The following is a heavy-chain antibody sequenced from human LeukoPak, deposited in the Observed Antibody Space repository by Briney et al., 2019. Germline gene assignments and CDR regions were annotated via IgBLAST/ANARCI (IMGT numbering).Heavy chain of an antibody. J-gene: IGHJ4*02. Sequence: PGGSLRLSCAASGFTFSSYSMNWVRQAPGKGLEWVSSISSSSSYIYYADSVKGRFTISRDNAKNSLFLQMNSLRAGDTAVYYCARVWLHSSGYFLFDFWGQGTLVTVSS. D-gene: IGHD6-19*01. CDR1: GFTFSSYS. V-gene: IGHV3-21*01. CDR3: ARVWLHSSGYFLFDF. CDR2: ISSSSSYI.